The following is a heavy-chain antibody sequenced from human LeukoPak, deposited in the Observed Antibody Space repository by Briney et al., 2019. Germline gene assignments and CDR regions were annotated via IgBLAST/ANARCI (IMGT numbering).Heavy chain of an antibody. J-gene: IGHJ6*03. V-gene: IGHV4-59*01. D-gene: IGHD6-19*01. CDR2: IYYSGSA. Sequence: SETLSLTCTVSGGSISSYYWSWIRQPPGKGLEWIGYIYYSGSANYNPSLKSRVTISADTSKNQFSLKLSSVTAADTAVYYCARGTSGWQYYYYYYYMDVWGKGTTVTVSS. CDR3: ARGTSGWQYYYYYYYMDV. CDR1: GGSISSYY.